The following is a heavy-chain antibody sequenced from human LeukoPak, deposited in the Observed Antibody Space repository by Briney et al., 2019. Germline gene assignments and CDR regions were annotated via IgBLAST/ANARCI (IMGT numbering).Heavy chain of an antibody. Sequence: SETLSLTCTVSGGSISSYYWSWIQQPAGKGLEWIGRIYTSGSTNYNPSLKSRVTMSVDTSKNQFSLKPSSVTAADTAVYYCAANYYDSSGYQSWGQGTLVTVSS. V-gene: IGHV4-4*07. CDR2: IYTSGST. CDR3: AANYYDSSGYQS. J-gene: IGHJ5*02. CDR1: GGSISSYY. D-gene: IGHD3-22*01.